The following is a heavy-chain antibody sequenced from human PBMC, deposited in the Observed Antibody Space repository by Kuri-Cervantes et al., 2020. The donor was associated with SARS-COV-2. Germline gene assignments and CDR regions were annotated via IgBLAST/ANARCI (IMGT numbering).Heavy chain of an antibody. CDR3: ARSHGSGSYYNYRLSLDY. CDR1: GGSISSSSYY. Sequence: ESLKISCTVSGGSISSSSYYWGWIRQPPGKGLEWIGSIYYSGGTYYNPSLKSRVTISVDTSKNQFSLKLSSVTAADTAVYYCARSHGSGSYYNYRLSLDYWGQGTLVTVSS. J-gene: IGHJ4*02. V-gene: IGHV4-39*01. D-gene: IGHD3-10*01. CDR2: IYYSGGT.